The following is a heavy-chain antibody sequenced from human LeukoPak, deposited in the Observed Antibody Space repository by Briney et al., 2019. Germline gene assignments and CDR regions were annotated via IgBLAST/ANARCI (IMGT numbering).Heavy chain of an antibody. J-gene: IGHJ4*02. V-gene: IGHV1-2*04. CDR3: ASALAAAASFDY. CDR2: INPNSGGT. D-gene: IGHD2-15*01. Sequence: VASVRVSCKASGYTFTGYYMHWVRQAPGQGLEWMGWINPNSGGTNYAQKFQGWVTMTRDTSISTAYMELSRLRSDDTAVYYCASALAAAASFDYWGQGTLVTVSS. CDR1: GYTFTGYY.